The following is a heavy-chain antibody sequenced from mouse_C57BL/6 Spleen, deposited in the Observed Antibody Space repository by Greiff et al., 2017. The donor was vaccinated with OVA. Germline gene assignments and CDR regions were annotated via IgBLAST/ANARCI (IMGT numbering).Heavy chain of an antibody. CDR1: GFTFSSYA. J-gene: IGHJ1*03. Sequence: EVKLMESGGGLVKPGGSLKLSCAASGFTFSSYAMSWVRQTPEKRLEWVATISDGGSYTYYPDNVKGRFTISRDNAKNNLYLQMSHLKSEDTAMYYCAREGLLRGYFDVWGTGTTVTVSS. CDR2: ISDGGSYT. CDR3: AREGLLRGYFDV. V-gene: IGHV5-4*01. D-gene: IGHD2-3*01.